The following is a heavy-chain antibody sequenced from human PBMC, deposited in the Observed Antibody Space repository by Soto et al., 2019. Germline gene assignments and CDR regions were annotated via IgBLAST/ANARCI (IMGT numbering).Heavy chain of an antibody. CDR1: GYSISSGYD. D-gene: IGHD3-10*01. J-gene: IGHJ4*02. CDR3: ARDSESGFDY. V-gene: IGHV4-38-2*02. Sequence: SETLSLTCAVSGYSISSGYDWGWIRQPPGKGLEWIGSIYHSGSTYYNPSLKSRVTIPVDTSKNQFSLKLSSVTAADTAVYYCARDSESGFDYWGQGTQVTVSS. CDR2: IYHSGST.